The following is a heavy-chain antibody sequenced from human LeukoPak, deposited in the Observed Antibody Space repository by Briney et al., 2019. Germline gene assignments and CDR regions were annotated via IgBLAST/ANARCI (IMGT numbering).Heavy chain of an antibody. CDR3: TSRGGDFWSGFVN. D-gene: IGHD3-3*01. V-gene: IGHV1-24*01. CDR2: FDPEVAKM. CDR1: ANSFSFRS. Sequence: ASVDVSCNGAANSFSFRSFHMDRLAPGKGLECLGGFDPEVAKMVYTQNVQGRVTMTEDTSTQTAYMELSGLTSDDTAVYYCTSRGGDFWSGFVNWGQGTLVTVSS. J-gene: IGHJ4*02.